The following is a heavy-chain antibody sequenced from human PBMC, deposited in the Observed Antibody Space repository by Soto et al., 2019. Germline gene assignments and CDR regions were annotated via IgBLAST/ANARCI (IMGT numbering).Heavy chain of an antibody. D-gene: IGHD2-15*01. V-gene: IGHV4-39*01. CDR2: IYYSGST. J-gene: IGHJ4*02. CDR3: ATHTPAISISDH. CDR1: GGSISSSSYY. Sequence: QLQLQESGPGLVKPSETLSLTCTVSGGSISSSSYYWGWIRQPPGKGLEWIGSIYYSGSTYYNPSLKRRVTIAVNTFKNHFSLKLSSVTAADTAVYYCATHTPAISISDHWGQGTLVTVSS.